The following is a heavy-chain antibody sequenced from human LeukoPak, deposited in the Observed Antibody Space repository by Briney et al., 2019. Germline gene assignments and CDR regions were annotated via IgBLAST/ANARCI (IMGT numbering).Heavy chain of an antibody. CDR1: GFTFSNFH. V-gene: IGHV3-23*01. J-gene: IGHJ4*02. D-gene: IGHD1-20*01. CDR2: ISDSGGNT. Sequence: GGSLRLSCAVSGFTFSNFHMTWVRQSPGKGREWVSAISDSGGNTWYADSVKGRFTISRHNSKNTVYLQMNSLMAEEPAVYYCAKELRSISATTGFDYWGQGTLVTVSS. CDR3: AKELRSISATTGFDY.